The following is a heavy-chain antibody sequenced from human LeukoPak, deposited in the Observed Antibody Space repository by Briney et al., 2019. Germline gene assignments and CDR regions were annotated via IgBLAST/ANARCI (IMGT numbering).Heavy chain of an antibody. CDR1: GGSISSGGYS. J-gene: IGHJ4*02. D-gene: IGHD1-26*01. Sequence: SQTLSLTCAVSGGSISSGGYSWSWIRQPPGKGLEWIGYIYHSGSTYYNPSLESRVTISVDRSKNQFSLKLSSVTAADTAVYYCARVSSAYFDYWGQGTLVTVSS. CDR3: ARVSSAYFDY. CDR2: IYHSGST. V-gene: IGHV4-30-2*01.